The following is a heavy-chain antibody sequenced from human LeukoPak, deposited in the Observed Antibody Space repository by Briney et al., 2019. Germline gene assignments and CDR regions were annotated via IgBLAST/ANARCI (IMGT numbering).Heavy chain of an antibody. CDR3: ASGYRFRN. CDR2: INPNRGGT. CDR1: GYPFTDYY. V-gene: IGHV1-2*02. Sequence: ASVKVSCKASGYPFTDYYMHWVRQSPGQGLEWMGWINPNRGGTDYAQKFQGRVTMTRDTSISTAYMELSRLRYDDTAVYYCASGYRFRNWGQGTLVTVSS. J-gene: IGHJ4*02. D-gene: IGHD5-18*01.